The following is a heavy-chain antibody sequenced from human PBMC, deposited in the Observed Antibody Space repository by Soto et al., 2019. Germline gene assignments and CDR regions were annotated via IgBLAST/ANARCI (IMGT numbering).Heavy chain of an antibody. CDR3: ARSFAPNYYDSSGYFDAFDI. J-gene: IGHJ3*02. V-gene: IGHV3-11*01. D-gene: IGHD3-22*01. CDR2: ISSSGSTI. CDR1: GFTFSDYY. Sequence: GGSLRLFCAASGFTFSDYYMSWIRQAPGKGLEWVSYISSSGSTIYYADSVKGRFTISRDNAKNSLYLQMNSLRAEDTAVYYCARSFAPNYYDSSGYFDAFDIWGQGTMVTVSS.